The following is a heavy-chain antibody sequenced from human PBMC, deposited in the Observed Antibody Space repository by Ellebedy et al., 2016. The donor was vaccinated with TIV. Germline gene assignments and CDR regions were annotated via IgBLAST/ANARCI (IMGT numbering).Heavy chain of an antibody. D-gene: IGHD5-12*01. CDR1: GFSFSSHA. J-gene: IGHJ4*02. Sequence: GESLKISCATSGFSFSSHALHWVRQLPRKGLEWVAVISYDVKHTYYAGSVKGRFAISKDYSNNTLYLQMNGLRPEDTGIYYCATHSSATWPRFDYWGQGTLVVVSP. CDR2: ISYDVKHT. CDR3: ATHSSATWPRFDY. V-gene: IGHV3-30*09.